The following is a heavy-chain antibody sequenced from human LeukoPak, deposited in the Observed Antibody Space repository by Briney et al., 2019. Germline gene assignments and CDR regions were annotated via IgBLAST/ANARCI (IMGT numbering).Heavy chain of an antibody. V-gene: IGHV1-2*06. CDR1: GYTFTGYY. CDR2: INPNSGGT. D-gene: IGHD6-13*01. Sequence: GASVKVSCKASGYTFTGYYMHWVRQAPGQGLEWMGRINPNSGGTNYAQKFQGRVTMTRDTSISTAYVELSRLRSDDTAVYYCASHTGIAAAGRWFDPWGQGTLVTVSS. J-gene: IGHJ5*02. CDR3: ASHTGIAAAGRWFDP.